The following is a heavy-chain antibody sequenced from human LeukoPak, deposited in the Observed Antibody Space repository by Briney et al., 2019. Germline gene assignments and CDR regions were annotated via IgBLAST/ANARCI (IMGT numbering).Heavy chain of an antibody. Sequence: GGSLRLSCVASGFTFSSYAMTWVRQAPGKGLEWVSVIFAGGSTYYADSVKGRFSISRDDSKNTLYLQMNSLRAEDTAVYYCVRARVAAVVYQYFFDFWGQGTLVTVSS. V-gene: IGHV3-66*01. J-gene: IGHJ4*02. CDR1: GFTFSSYA. CDR3: VRARVAAVVYQYFFDF. D-gene: IGHD6-13*01. CDR2: IFAGGST.